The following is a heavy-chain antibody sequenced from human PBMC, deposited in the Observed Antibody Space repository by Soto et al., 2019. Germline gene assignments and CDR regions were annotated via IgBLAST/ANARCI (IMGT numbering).Heavy chain of an antibody. D-gene: IGHD3-3*01. J-gene: IGHJ6*02. CDR3: ARGLRFLEWLPGSRGMDV. CDR1: VGSISSYY. CDR2: IYTSGST. V-gene: IGHV4-4*07. Sequence: PSETVSLTCTVSVGSISSYYGSWIRQPAGKGLEWIGRIYTSGSTNYNPSLKSRVTISVDTSKNQFSLKLSSVTAADTAVYYCARGLRFLEWLPGSRGMDVWGQGTTVTVSS.